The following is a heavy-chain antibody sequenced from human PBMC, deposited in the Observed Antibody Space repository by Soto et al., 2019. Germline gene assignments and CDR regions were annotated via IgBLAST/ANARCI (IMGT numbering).Heavy chain of an antibody. CDR1: GGTFSSYA. J-gene: IGHJ4*02. V-gene: IGHV1-69*01. CDR2: IIPIFGTA. Sequence: QVQLVQSGAEVKKPGSSVKVSCKASGGTFSSYAISWVRQAPGQGLEWMGGIIPIFGTANYAQKFQGRVTITADESTSTAYMELISLRSEDTAVYYCARDTHYYDSSGYFFDYWGQGTLVTVSS. CDR3: ARDTHYYDSSGYFFDY. D-gene: IGHD3-22*01.